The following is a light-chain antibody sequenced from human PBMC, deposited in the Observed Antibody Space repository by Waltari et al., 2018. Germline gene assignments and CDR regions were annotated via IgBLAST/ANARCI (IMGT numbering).Light chain of an antibody. J-gene: IGKJ2*01. V-gene: IGKV1-39*01. Sequence: DIQMTQSPASLSASVGHRLTITCRASQTIYRHLNWYQQKPGHAPDLLIFDASNLPGGVPSRFSGSGSGTDFTLTINSLQPEDIATYYCQQSYRTPYTFGLGTKLQI. CDR2: DAS. CDR1: QTIYRH. CDR3: QQSYRTPYT.